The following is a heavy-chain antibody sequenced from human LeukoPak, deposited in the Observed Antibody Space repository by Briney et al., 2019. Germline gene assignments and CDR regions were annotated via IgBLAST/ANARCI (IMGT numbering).Heavy chain of an antibody. V-gene: IGHV3-48*02. CDR3: ARGMTA. D-gene: IGHD2-8*01. J-gene: IGHJ5*02. Sequence: GGSLRLSCAASGFTFSRYNMNWVRQAPGKGLEWVSYISTSGGTIYYADSVKGRFTISRDNAKNSLYLQMNSLRDEDTAVYYCARGMTAWGQGTLVTVSS. CDR1: GFTFSRYN. CDR2: ISTSGGTI.